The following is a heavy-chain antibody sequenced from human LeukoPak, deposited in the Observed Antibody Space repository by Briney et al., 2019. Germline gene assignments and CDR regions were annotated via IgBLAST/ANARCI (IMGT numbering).Heavy chain of an antibody. Sequence: GGSLRLSCAAPGFTFDDYGMSWVRQAPGKGLEWVSGINWNGGSTGYADSVKGRFTISRDNAKNSLYLQMNSLRAEDTALYYCARAYDFWSGYRPDYWGQGTLVTVSS. CDR1: GFTFDDYG. J-gene: IGHJ4*02. D-gene: IGHD3-3*01. CDR2: INWNGGST. V-gene: IGHV3-20*04. CDR3: ARAYDFWSGYRPDY.